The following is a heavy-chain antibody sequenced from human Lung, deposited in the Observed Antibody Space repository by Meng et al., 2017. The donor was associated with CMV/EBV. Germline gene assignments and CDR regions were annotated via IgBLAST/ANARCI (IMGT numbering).Heavy chain of an antibody. D-gene: IGHD1-14*01. V-gene: IGHV4-34*01. J-gene: IGHJ5*02. CDR3: GRGDAYFPET. Sequence: SXTXSLTCAVHGGFLSGYFWAYLRLPPGEGLERIGEINFSGNTYYNPSLESRLTMSLDTSKNQFTLELSSVTAADTAVYYCGRGDAYFPETWGQGILVTVSS. CDR2: INFSGNT. CDR1: GGFLSGYF.